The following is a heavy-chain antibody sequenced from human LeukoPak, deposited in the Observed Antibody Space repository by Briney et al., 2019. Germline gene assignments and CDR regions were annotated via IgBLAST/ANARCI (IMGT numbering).Heavy chain of an antibody. J-gene: IGHJ5*02. Sequence: PSETLSLTCTVSGGSISSGSYYWSWIRQPAGKGLEWIGRIYTSGSTNYNPSLKSRVTISVDTSKNQFSLKLSSVTAADTAVYYCARGPAAGTFAWFDPWGQGTLVTVSS. CDR1: GGSISSGSYY. CDR2: IYTSGST. V-gene: IGHV4-61*02. D-gene: IGHD6-13*01. CDR3: ARGPAAGTFAWFDP.